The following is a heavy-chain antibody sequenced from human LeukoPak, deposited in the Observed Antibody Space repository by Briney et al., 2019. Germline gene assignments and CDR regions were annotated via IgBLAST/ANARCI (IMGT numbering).Heavy chain of an antibody. CDR1: GFTFRSHW. J-gene: IGHJ5*02. CDR2: INSDGSST. CDR3: VRDTSIAARPSWFDP. D-gene: IGHD6-6*01. V-gene: IGHV3-74*01. Sequence: GGSLRLSCAASGFTFRSHWTQWVRQDAGKGLVCVSRINSDGSSTTYADSVKGRFTVSRDNAKNTLYLQMNSLRVEDTAVYYCVRDTSIAARPSWFDPWGQGTLVIVSS.